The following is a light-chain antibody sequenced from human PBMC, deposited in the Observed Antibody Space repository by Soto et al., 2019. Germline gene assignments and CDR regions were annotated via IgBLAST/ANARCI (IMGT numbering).Light chain of an antibody. Sequence: EIVLRQSAATLSLSPGERATLSCRAIQSVRSNLAWYHQTPGQAPRLXIYGASTRETVIPAGFLCSGAGSACTRPISSLQSEDVQVDFCQQYHSWPPTFGQGTKV. CDR1: QSVRSN. V-gene: IGKV3-15*01. CDR2: GAS. CDR3: QQYHSWPPT. J-gene: IGKJ1*01.